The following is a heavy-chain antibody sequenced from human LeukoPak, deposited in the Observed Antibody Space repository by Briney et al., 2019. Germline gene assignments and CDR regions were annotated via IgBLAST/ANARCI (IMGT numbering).Heavy chain of an antibody. CDR2: IIPILGIA. V-gene: IGHV1-69*04. CDR3: AREVVAAAGTRYYYYYGMDV. Sequence: SVKVSCKASGGTFSSYAISWVRQAPGQGLKWMGRIIPILGIANYAQKFQGRVTITADKSTSTAYMELSSLRSEDTAVYYCAREVVAAAGTRYYYYYGMDVWGQGTTVTVSS. CDR1: GGTFSSYA. J-gene: IGHJ6*02. D-gene: IGHD6-13*01.